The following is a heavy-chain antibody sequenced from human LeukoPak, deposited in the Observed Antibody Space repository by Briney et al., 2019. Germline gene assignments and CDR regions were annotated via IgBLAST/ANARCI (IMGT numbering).Heavy chain of an antibody. CDR2: IYYSGST. J-gene: IGHJ4*02. Sequence: SETLSLTCAVYGGSFSGYYWSWIRQPPGKGLEWIGYIYYSGSTNYNPSLKSRVTISVDTSKNQFSLKLSSVTAADTAVYYCARAATGDLVDYWGQGTLVTVSS. CDR1: GGSFSGYY. CDR3: ARAATGDLVDY. D-gene: IGHD7-27*01. V-gene: IGHV4-59*01.